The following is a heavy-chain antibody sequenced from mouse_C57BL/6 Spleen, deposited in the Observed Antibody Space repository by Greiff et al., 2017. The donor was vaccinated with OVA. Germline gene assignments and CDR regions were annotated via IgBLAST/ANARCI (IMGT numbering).Heavy chain of an antibody. D-gene: IGHD4-1*01. Sequence: VQLQQPGAELVMPGASVKLSCKASGYTFTSYWMHWVKQRPGQGLEWIGEIDPSDSYTNYNQKFKGKSTLTVDKSSSTAYMQLSSLTSEDSAVYYCARGWDEDYAMDYWGQGTSVTVSS. CDR1: GYTFTSYW. CDR3: ARGWDEDYAMDY. V-gene: IGHV1-69*01. J-gene: IGHJ4*01. CDR2: IDPSDSYT.